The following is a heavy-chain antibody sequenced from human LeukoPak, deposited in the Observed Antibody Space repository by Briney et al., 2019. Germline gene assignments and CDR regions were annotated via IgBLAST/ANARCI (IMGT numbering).Heavy chain of an antibody. J-gene: IGHJ4*02. D-gene: IGHD5-12*01. V-gene: IGHV4-34*01. CDR2: INHSGST. Sequence: SETLSLTCTVSGGSISSYYWSWIRQPPGKGLEWIGEINHSGSTNYNPSLKSRVTISVDTSKNQFSLKLSSVTAADTAVYYCARGRRSGYTDYWGQGTLVTVSS. CDR3: ARGRRSGYTDY. CDR1: GGSISSYY.